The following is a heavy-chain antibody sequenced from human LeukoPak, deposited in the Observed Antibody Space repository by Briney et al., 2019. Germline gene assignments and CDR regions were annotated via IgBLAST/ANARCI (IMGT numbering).Heavy chain of an antibody. D-gene: IGHD3-10*02. J-gene: IGHJ1*01. CDR2: ISYDGSDK. CDR3: ARDVVRGPDDGYFQH. CDR1: GFILSSYA. Sequence: PGGSLRLSCAASGFILSSYAMHWVRQAPGKGLEWVAVISYDGSDKKYADSVKGRFTISRDNSKNTLYVQMNSLRAEDTALYYCARDVVRGPDDGYFQHWGQGTLVTVSS. V-gene: IGHV3-30-3*01.